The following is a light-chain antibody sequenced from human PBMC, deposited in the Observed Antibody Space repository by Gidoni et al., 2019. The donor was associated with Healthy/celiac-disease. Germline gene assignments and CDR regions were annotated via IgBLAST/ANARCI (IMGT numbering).Light chain of an antibody. J-gene: IGLJ2*01. Sequence: QSALTQPASVSGSPGQSITISWYQQHPGKAPKLMIYDVSNRPSGVSNRFSGSKSGNTASLTISGLQAEDEADYYCSSYTSSSTLVFGGGTKLTVL. V-gene: IGLV2-14*03. CDR2: DVS. CDR3: SSYTSSSTLV.